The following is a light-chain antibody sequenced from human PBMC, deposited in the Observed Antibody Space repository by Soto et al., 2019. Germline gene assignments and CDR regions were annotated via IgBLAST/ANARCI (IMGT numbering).Light chain of an antibody. V-gene: IGLV1-47*01. CDR2: RNN. CDR3: AAWDDSLRGQV. Sequence: QSVLTQPPSASGTPWQRVTISCSGSSSNIGSNYVYWYQQLPGTAPKLLIYRNNQRPSGVPDRFSGSKSGTSASLAISGLRSEDEADYYCAAWDDSLRGQVFGTG. CDR1: SSNIGSNY. J-gene: IGLJ1*01.